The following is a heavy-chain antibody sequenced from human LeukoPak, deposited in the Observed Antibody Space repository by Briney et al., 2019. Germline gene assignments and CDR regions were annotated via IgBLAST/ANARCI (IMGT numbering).Heavy chain of an antibody. Sequence: GGSLRLSCAASGFTFSSYGMHWVRQAPGKGLEWVAVISYDGSNKYYADSVKGRFTISRDNSKNTLYLQMNSLRAEDTAVYYCAKSRPAVTTSHFDYWGQGTLVTVSS. J-gene: IGHJ4*02. CDR1: GFTFSSYG. CDR2: ISYDGSNK. CDR3: AKSRPAVTTSHFDY. D-gene: IGHD4-17*01. V-gene: IGHV3-30*18.